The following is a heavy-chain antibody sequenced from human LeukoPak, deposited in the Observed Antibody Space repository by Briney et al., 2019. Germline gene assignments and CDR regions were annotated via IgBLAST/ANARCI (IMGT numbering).Heavy chain of an antibody. CDR2: IYTSGSI. CDR3: ARLVVVAATGLEGFDY. J-gene: IGHJ4*02. Sequence: PSETLSLTCIVSGGSISSGNYYWNWIRQPAGKGLEWIGRIYTSGSINYNPSLKSRVTISVDTSKNQFSLKMSSVTAADTAVYYCARLVVVAATGLEGFDYWGQGTLVIVSS. CDR1: GGSISSGNYY. D-gene: IGHD2-15*01. V-gene: IGHV4-61*02.